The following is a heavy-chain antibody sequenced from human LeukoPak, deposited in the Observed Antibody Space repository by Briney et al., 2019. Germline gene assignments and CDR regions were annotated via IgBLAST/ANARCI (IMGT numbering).Heavy chain of an antibody. CDR2: IYSSGST. Sequence: PSGTLSLTCTVAGGCIRRCYWSGIRRRRVVGLEWIGYIYSSGSTNYNPSLKSRVTMSVATSKNQLSLKLSSVTAADTAVYYCARSVCASTSSPTRGLFDLWGRGTVVTVSS. CDR3: ARSVCASTSSPTRGLFDL. CDR1: GGCIRRCY. V-gene: IGHV4-4*09. J-gene: IGHJ2*01. D-gene: IGHD2-2*01.